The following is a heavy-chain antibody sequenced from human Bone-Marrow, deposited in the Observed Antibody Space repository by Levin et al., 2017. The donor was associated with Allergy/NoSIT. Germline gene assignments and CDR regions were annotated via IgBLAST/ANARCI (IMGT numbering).Heavy chain of an antibody. CDR3: AKTGRNGLGQLVELGGMDV. V-gene: IGHV3-9*01. D-gene: IGHD6-6*01. CDR2: ISWNSGSI. J-gene: IGHJ6*02. Sequence: GGSLRLSCAASGFTFDDYAMHWVRQAPGKGLEWVSGISWNSGSIGYADSVKGRFTISRDNAKNSLYLQMNSLRAEDTALYYCAKTGRNGLGQLVELGGMDVWGQGTTVTVSS. CDR1: GFTFDDYA.